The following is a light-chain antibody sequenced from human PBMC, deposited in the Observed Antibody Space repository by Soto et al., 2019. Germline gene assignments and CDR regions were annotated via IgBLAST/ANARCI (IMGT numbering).Light chain of an antibody. J-gene: IGLJ2*01. Sequence: QTVVTQPRSVSGAPGQRVTISCTGSSSNIGAGYDVHWYQQLPGTAPKLLIYGNSNRPSGVPDRFSGSKSGTSASLAITGLQAEDEADYYCQSYDSSLSVHVVFGGGTKVTVL. CDR3: QSYDSSLSVHVV. CDR2: GNS. V-gene: IGLV1-40*01. CDR1: SSNIGAGYD.